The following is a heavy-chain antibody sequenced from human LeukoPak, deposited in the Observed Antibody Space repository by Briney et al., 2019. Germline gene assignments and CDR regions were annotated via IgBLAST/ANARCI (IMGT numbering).Heavy chain of an antibody. CDR1: GYTFTGYY. Sequence: GASVKVSCKASGYTFTGYYMHWVRPAPGQGLEWMGWINPNSGGTNYAQKFQGRVTMTRDTSISTAYMELSRLRSDDTAVYYCASPSIVGATLFYYYGMDVWGQGTTVTVSS. D-gene: IGHD1-26*01. J-gene: IGHJ6*02. CDR3: ASPSIVGATLFYYYGMDV. V-gene: IGHV1-2*02. CDR2: INPNSGGT.